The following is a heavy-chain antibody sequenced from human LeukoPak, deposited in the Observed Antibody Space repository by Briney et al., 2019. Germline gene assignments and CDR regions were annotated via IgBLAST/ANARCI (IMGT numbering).Heavy chain of an antibody. V-gene: IGHV1-69*13. Sequence: SVKVTCKASGGTFSSHAISWVRQAPGQGLEWMGGIIPIFGTANYAQKFQGRVTITADESTSTAYMELSSLRSEDTAVYYCARRQYYDYVWGSYRYNWFDPWGQGTLVTVSS. CDR3: ARRQYYDYVWGSYRYNWFDP. J-gene: IGHJ5*02. CDR2: IIPIFGTA. D-gene: IGHD3-16*02. CDR1: GGTFSSHA.